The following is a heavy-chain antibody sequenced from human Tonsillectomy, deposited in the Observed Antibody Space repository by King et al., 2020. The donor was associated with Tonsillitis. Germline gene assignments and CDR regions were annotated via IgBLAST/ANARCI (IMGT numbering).Heavy chain of an antibody. CDR1: GFTFSNYW. J-gene: IGHJ4*02. CDR2: IKQDGSEK. V-gene: IGHV3-7*02. D-gene: IGHD3-3*01. Sequence: VQLVESGGGLVQPGGSLRLSCAASGFTFSNYWMSWVRQAPGKGLEWVANIKQDGSEKYYVDSVKGRFTISRDNAKNSLYLQMNSLRAEDTAVYYCASGTYYDFWSGYLRDFDYWGQGTLVTVSS. CDR3: ASGTYYDFWSGYLRDFDY.